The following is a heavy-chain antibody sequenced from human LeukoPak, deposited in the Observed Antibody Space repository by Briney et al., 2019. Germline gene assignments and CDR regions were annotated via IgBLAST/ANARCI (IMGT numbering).Heavy chain of an antibody. Sequence: GGSLRLSCAASGFTFSSYGMHWVRQAPGKGLEWVAVISYDGSNKYYADSVKGRFTISRDNSKNTLYLQMNSLRAEDTAVYYCASAGGRSSSFDYWGQGTLVTVSS. D-gene: IGHD6-6*01. V-gene: IGHV3-30*04. CDR1: GFTFSSYG. CDR3: ASAGGRSSSFDY. CDR2: ISYDGSNK. J-gene: IGHJ4*02.